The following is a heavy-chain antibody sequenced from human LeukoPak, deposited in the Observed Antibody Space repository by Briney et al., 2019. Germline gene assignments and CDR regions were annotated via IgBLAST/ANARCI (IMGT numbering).Heavy chain of an antibody. CDR3: ARDLWDTAIDNWFDP. Sequence: ASVKVTXKASGGTFRSYAISWVRQAPGQGLEWMGRIIPIFGTANYAQKFQGRVTITTDESTSTAYMELSSLRSEDTAVYYCARDLWDTAIDNWFDPWGQGTLVTVSS. V-gene: IGHV1-69*05. J-gene: IGHJ5*02. CDR1: GGTFRSYA. D-gene: IGHD5-18*01. CDR2: IIPIFGTA.